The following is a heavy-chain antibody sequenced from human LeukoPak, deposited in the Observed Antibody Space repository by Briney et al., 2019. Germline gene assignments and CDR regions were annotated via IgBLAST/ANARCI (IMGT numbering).Heavy chain of an antibody. CDR2: FYYSGST. CDR1: GGSISSGGYY. CDR3: ARALYGSASNNYYMDV. D-gene: IGHD3-10*01. V-gene: IGHV4-61*08. Sequence: PSETLSLTCTVSGGSISSGGYYWSWIRQPPGKGLEWIGYFYYSGSTNYNPSLKSRVIISVDTSKNQLALNLSSVTAADTAVYYCARALYGSASNNYYMDVWGKGTTVTVSS. J-gene: IGHJ6*03.